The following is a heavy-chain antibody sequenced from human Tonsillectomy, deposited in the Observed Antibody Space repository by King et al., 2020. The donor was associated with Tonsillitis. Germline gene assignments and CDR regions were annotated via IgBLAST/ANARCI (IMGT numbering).Heavy chain of an antibody. CDR2: ISYDGSEK. J-gene: IGHJ4*02. CDR1: GFTFINYA. CDR3: ARDLMSGDWNDPLGYFDY. Sequence: VQLVESGGGVVQPGRSLRLSCAASGFTFINYAMHWVRQDPGKGLEWVAIISYDGSEKYYADSVKGRFTISRDNSKNKMYVQMNSLRTDDTAVYYCARDLMSGDWNDPLGYFDYWGQGTLVTVSS. V-gene: IGHV3-30*04. D-gene: IGHD1-1*01.